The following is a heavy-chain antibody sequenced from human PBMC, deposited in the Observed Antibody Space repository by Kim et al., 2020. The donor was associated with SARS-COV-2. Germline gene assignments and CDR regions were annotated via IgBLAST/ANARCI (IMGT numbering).Heavy chain of an antibody. Sequence: YHPPLKSRVTISVDTAKNQFSLKLSSVTAADTAVYYWARAWGFPGDYVDIWGQGTMVTVSS. D-gene: IGHD4-17*01. CDR3: ARAWGFPGDYVDI. V-gene: IGHV4-59*01. J-gene: IGHJ3*02.